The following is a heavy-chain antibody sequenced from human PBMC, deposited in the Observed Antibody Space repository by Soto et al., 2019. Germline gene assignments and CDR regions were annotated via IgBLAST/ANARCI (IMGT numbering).Heavy chain of an antibody. Sequence: GGSLRLSCVASGFTFGRYAMHWVRQPPGRGLEWVAVISYTGANTYYVGSVRGRFTISRDNSKNTLYLQMNSLRAEDTAVYYCAKHMDDSGYFYVEGADHWGQGTLVTVSS. CDR3: AKHMDDSGYFYVEGADH. D-gene: IGHD3-22*01. J-gene: IGHJ4*02. CDR2: ISYTGANT. V-gene: IGHV3-30*18. CDR1: GFTFGRYA.